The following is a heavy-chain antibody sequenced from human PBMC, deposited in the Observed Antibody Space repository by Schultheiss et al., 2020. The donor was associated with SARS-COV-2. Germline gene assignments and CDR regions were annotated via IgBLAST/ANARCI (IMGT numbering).Heavy chain of an antibody. V-gene: IGHV4-39*01. J-gene: IGHJ4*02. CDR1: GGSISSSSYY. CDR2: IYYSGST. D-gene: IGHD1-1*01. CDR3: ARRRKRVSLDY. Sequence: SQTLSLTCTVSGGSISSSSYYWGWIRQPPGKGLEWIGSIYYSGSTYYNPSLKSRVTISVDTSKNQFSLKLSSVTAADTAVYYCARRRKRVSLDYWGQGTLVTVSS.